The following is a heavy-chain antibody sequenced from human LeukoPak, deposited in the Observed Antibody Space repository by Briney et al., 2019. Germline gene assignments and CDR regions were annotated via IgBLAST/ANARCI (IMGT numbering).Heavy chain of an antibody. V-gene: IGHV1-8*01. CDR2: MNPNSGNT. D-gene: IGHD2-21*02. J-gene: IGHJ4*02. CDR3: ARPSSYCGGDCYSK. Sequence: GASVKVSCKASGYTFTSYDINWVRQATGQGLEWMGWMNPNSGNTGYAQKFQGRVTMTRNTSISTAYMELSSLRSEDTAVYYCARPSSYCGGDCYSKWGQGTLVTVSS. CDR1: GYTFTSYD.